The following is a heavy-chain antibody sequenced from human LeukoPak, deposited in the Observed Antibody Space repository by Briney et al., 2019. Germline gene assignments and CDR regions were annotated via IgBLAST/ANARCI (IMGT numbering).Heavy chain of an antibody. V-gene: IGHV3-13*01. CDR3: AREAGGLELVNAFDI. J-gene: IGHJ3*02. Sequence: GGSLRLSCAASGFTFSSYDMHWVRQATGKGLEWVSAIGTAGDTYYPGSVKGRFTISRENAKNSLYLQMNSLRAGDTAVYYCAREAGGLELVNAFDIWGQGTMVTVSS. D-gene: IGHD1-7*01. CDR2: IGTAGDT. CDR1: GFTFSSYD.